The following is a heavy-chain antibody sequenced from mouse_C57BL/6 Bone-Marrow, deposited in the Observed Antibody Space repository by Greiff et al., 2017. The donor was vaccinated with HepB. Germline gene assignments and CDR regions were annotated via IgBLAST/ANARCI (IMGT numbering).Heavy chain of an antibody. D-gene: IGHD2-4*01. CDR2: ISSGSSTI. V-gene: IGHV5-17*01. Sequence: DVMLVESGGGLVKPGGSLKLSCAASGFTFSDYGMHWVRQAPEKGLEWVAYISSGSSTIYYADTVKGRFTISRDNAKNTLFLQMTSLRSEDTAMYYCAYDYDGAWFAYWGQGTLVTVSA. J-gene: IGHJ3*01. CDR3: AYDYDGAWFAY. CDR1: GFTFSDYG.